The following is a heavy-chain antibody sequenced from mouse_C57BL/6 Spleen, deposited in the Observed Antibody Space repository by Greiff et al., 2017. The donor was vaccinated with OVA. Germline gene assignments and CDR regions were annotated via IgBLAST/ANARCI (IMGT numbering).Heavy chain of an antibody. CDR3: ARQTITTAFDY. D-gene: IGHD1-2*01. CDR2: ISSGGSYT. Sequence: EVKVVESGGDLVKPGGSLKLSCAASGFTFSSYGMSWVRQTPDKRLEWVATISSGGSYTYYPDSVKGRFTISRDNAKNTLYLQMSSLKSEDTAMYYCARQTITTAFDYWGQGTTLTVSS. J-gene: IGHJ2*01. CDR1: GFTFSSYG. V-gene: IGHV5-6*01.